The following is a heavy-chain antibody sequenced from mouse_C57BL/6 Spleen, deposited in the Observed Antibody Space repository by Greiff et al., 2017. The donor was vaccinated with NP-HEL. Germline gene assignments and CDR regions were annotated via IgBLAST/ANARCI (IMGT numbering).Heavy chain of an antibody. CDR1: GFTFSSYT. CDR3: ARQGPTVVATRYFDY. Sequence: EVHLVESGGGLVKPGGSLKLSCAASGFTFSSYTMSWVRQTPEKRLEWVATISGGGGNTYYPDSVKGRFTISRDNAKNTLYLQMSSLRSEDTALYYCARQGPTVVATRYFDYWGQGTTLTVSS. J-gene: IGHJ2*01. D-gene: IGHD1-1*01. V-gene: IGHV5-9*01. CDR2: ISGGGGNT.